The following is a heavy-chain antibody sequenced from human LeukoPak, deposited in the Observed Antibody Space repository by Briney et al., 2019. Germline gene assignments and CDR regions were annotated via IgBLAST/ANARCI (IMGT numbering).Heavy chain of an antibody. CDR1: GDSISSYY. CDR2: INYSGSA. CDR3: ARVDATGWFPFDY. D-gene: IGHD6-19*01. J-gene: IGHJ4*02. Sequence: PSETLSLTCTVSGDSISSYYWSWIRQPPGKGLEWIGYINYSGSANYNASLKSRVTILVDTSKNQFSLNLSSVTTADTAVYYCARVDATGWFPFDYWGQGTLVTVSS. V-gene: IGHV4-59*01.